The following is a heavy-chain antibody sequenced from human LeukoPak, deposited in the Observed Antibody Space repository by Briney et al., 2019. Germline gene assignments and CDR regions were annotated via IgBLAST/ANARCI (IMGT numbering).Heavy chain of an antibody. J-gene: IGHJ4*02. D-gene: IGHD2-8*01. CDR2: ISSSGSTI. CDR1: GFTFSDYY. V-gene: IGHV3-11*04. CDR3: ARARRMLYEYTYFDY. Sequence: GGSLRLSCAASGFTFSDYYMSWIRQAPGKALEWVAYISSSGSTIYYADSVKGRFTISRDNAKNSLYLQMNSLRAEDTAVYYCARARRMLYEYTYFDYWGQGTLVTVSS.